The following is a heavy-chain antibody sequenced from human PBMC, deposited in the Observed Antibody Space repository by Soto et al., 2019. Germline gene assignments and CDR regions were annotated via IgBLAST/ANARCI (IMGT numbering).Heavy chain of an antibody. Sequence: EVQLVESGGGLVKPGESLRLACVASGLTFTSYSMNWVRQAPGRGLEWIASITSSGDYIYYADSVKGRFTISRDNAKSSLYLQMNRLRAEDTALYYCATGDCSRTSCYLIDYSYAMDVWGQGTTVAVSS. CDR3: ATGDCSRTSCYLIDYSYAMDV. J-gene: IGHJ6*02. CDR2: ITSSGDYI. D-gene: IGHD2-2*01. V-gene: IGHV3-21*06. CDR1: GLTFTSYS.